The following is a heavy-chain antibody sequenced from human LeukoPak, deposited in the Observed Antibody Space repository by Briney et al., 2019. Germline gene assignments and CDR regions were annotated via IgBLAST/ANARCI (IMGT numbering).Heavy chain of an antibody. J-gene: IGHJ4*02. CDR3: ARVRRVGATPFDY. CDR2: IYYSGST. Sequence: SETLSLTCTVSGGSIRSSSYYWGWIRQPPGKGLEWIGSIYYSGSTYYNPSLKSRVTISVDTSKNQFSLNLSSVTAADTAVYYCARVRRVGATPFDYWGQGTLVTVSS. D-gene: IGHD1-26*01. CDR1: GGSIRSSSYY. V-gene: IGHV4-39*01.